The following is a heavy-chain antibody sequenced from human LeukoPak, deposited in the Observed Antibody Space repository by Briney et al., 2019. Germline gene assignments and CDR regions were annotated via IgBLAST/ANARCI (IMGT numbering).Heavy chain of an antibody. Sequence: GASVTVSCKASGYTFTSYGISWVRQAPGQGREWMGWISAYNGNTNYAQKLQGRVTMTTDTSTSTAYMELRSLRSDDTAVYYCARVRVSDGYYDYWGQGTLVTVSS. CDR2: ISAYNGNT. V-gene: IGHV1-18*01. CDR3: ARVRVSDGYYDY. D-gene: IGHD3-22*01. CDR1: GYTFTSYG. J-gene: IGHJ4*02.